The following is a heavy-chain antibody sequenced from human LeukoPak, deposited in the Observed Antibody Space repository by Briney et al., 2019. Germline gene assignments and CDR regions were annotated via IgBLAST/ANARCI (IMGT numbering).Heavy chain of an antibody. D-gene: IGHD3-16*01. Sequence: SETLSLTCTVSGDSISSYYWSWIRQPPGKGLEWIEEINHSGSTNYNPSLKSRVTISVDTSKNQFSLKVTSVTAADTALYYCGRSAGFVHFDHWGQGTLVTVSS. CDR1: GDSISSYY. CDR3: GRSAGFVHFDH. V-gene: IGHV4-34*01. CDR2: INHSGST. J-gene: IGHJ4*02.